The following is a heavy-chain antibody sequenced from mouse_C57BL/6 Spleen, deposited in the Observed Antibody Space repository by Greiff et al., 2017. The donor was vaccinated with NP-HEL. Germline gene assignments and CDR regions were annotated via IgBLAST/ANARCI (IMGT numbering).Heavy chain of an antibody. CDR2: IDPETGGT. Sequence: VQLQQSGAELVRPGASVTLSCKASGYTFTDYEMHWVKQTPVHGLEWIGAIDPETGGTAYNQKFKGKAILTADKSSSTAYMELRSLTSEDSAVYYCTRLDTTNFDVWGTGTTVTVSS. CDR3: TRLDTTNFDV. J-gene: IGHJ1*03. D-gene: IGHD2-3*01. CDR1: GYTFTDYE. V-gene: IGHV1-15*01.